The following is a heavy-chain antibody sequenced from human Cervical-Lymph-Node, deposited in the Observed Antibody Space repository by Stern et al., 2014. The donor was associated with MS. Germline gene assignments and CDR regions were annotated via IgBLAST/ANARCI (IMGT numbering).Heavy chain of an antibody. CDR3: AREWIYEVSWFDS. CDR1: GGSISSGSHY. Sequence: QVQLQESGPGLVKPSQTLSLTCTVSGGSISSGSHYWSWIRQPAGKGLEWVGRIYSTGRVDYKPSFKGRVTMSEDTSKDQFSLELRSVTAADTAMYYCAREWIYEVSWFDSWGQGSLVIVSS. V-gene: IGHV4-61*02. J-gene: IGHJ5*01. CDR2: IYSTGRV. D-gene: IGHD5/OR15-5a*01.